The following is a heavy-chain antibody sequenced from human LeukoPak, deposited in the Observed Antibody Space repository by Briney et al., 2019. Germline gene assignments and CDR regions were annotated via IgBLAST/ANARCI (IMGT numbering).Heavy chain of an antibody. V-gene: IGHV3-21*01. CDR1: GFTFSSYS. D-gene: IGHD4-17*01. Sequence: GRSLRLSCAASGFTFSSYSMNWVRQAPGKGLEWVSSISSSSSYIYYADSVKGRFTISRDNAKNSLYLQMNSLRAEDTAVYYCARDLDGDYAFDIWGQGTMVTVSS. J-gene: IGHJ3*02. CDR3: ARDLDGDYAFDI. CDR2: ISSSSSYI.